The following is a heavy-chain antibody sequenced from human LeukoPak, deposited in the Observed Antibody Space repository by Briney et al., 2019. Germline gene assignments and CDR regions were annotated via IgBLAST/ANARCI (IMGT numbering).Heavy chain of an antibody. V-gene: IGHV4-38-2*02. CDR3: ARGRRLRFLEWTQIGLDY. CDR2: IYHSGST. Sequence: SETLSLTCTVSGYSISSDYYWGWIRQPPGKGLEWIGSIYHSGSTYYYPSLKSRVTISVDTSKNQFSLKLSSVTAADTAVYYCARGRRLRFLEWTQIGLDYWGQGTLVTVSS. D-gene: IGHD3-3*01. CDR1: GYSISSDYY. J-gene: IGHJ4*02.